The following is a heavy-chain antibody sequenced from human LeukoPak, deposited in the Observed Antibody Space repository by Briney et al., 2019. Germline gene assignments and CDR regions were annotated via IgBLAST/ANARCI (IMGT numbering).Heavy chain of an antibody. J-gene: IGHJ4*02. CDR1: GGSISSSGYY. CDR3: ARQGGTYGDYAAGY. V-gene: IGHV4-39*01. D-gene: IGHD4-17*01. CDR2: IYYSGST. Sequence: SGTLSLTCTVSGGSISSSGYYWGWIRQPPGKGLEWIGSIYYSGSTYYNPSLKSRVTISVDTSKNQFSLKLSSATAADTAVYYCARQGGTYGDYAAGYWGQGTLVTVSS.